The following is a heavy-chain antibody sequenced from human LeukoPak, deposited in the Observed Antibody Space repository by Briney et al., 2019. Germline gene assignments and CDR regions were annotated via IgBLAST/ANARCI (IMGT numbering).Heavy chain of an antibody. CDR2: ISTSTGTV. V-gene: IGHV3-48*04. D-gene: IGHD3-22*01. CDR1: GFTFSRFS. J-gene: IGHJ4*02. Sequence: PGGSLRLSCEASGFTFSRFSMNWVRQAPGKGLEWISHISTSTGTVYYADSVKGRFTISRDNAKNSLYLQMNSLRAEDTAVYYCVRDRGPYYFDSSGSYYLDLWGQGTLVTVSS. CDR3: VRDRGPYYFDSSGSYYLDL.